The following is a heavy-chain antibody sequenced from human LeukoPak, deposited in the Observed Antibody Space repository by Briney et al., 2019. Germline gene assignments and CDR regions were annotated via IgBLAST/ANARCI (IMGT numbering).Heavy chain of an antibody. CDR3: ATAPASVDSS. D-gene: IGHD3-3*01. J-gene: IGHJ5*02. Sequence: GGSLRLSYAASGFTFTRFWLTWVRQSPGKGLEWVANINPDGTKTTYVDSVEGRFAISRDNAKNSVFLLMTSLRAEDTAMYHCATAPASVDSSWGQGTLVAVSS. V-gene: IGHV3-7*01. CDR2: INPDGTKT. CDR1: GFTFTRFW.